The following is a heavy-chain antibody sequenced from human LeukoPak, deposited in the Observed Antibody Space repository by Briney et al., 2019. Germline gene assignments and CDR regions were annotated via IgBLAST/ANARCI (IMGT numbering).Heavy chain of an antibody. CDR3: ARRLGSGSSYAFDI. D-gene: IGHD1-26*01. Sequence: SETLSLTCTVSGGSISSYYWTWIRQPPGKGLEWIGYIYYSGSTNYNPSLKSRVTISVDTSKNQFSLKLSSVTAADTAVYYCARRLGSGSSYAFDIWGQGTMVTVSS. CDR1: GGSISSYY. V-gene: IGHV4-59*08. J-gene: IGHJ3*02. CDR2: IYYSGST.